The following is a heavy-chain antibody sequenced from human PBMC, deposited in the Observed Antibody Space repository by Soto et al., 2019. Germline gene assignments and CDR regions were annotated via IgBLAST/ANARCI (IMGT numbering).Heavy chain of an antibody. CDR3: AQLNWNPGDNWFDP. J-gene: IGHJ5*02. Sequence: ASVKVSCNASGYTFTGYYMHWVRQAPGQGLEWMGWINPNSGGTNYAQKFQGRVTMTRDTSISTAYMELSRLRSDDTAVYYCAQLNWNPGDNWFDPWGQGTLVTVSS. V-gene: IGHV1-2*02. CDR1: GYTFTGYY. D-gene: IGHD1-20*01. CDR2: INPNSGGT.